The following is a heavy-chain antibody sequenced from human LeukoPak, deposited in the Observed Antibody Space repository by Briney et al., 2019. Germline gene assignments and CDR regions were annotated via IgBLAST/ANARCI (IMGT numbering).Heavy chain of an antibody. CDR2: IKSKTDGGTT. J-gene: IGHJ4*02. D-gene: IGHD6-13*01. CDR1: GRTFSKAW. Sequence: PEGSIRLPCAASGRTFSKAWWRWVRQTPGKGLEWVGRIKSKTDGGTTDYAAPVKGRFTISRDDSKNTLYLQLNSLKTEDTAVYYCTTAGYSRYAGGQGTLVTVSS. CDR3: TTAGYSRYA. V-gene: IGHV3-15*01.